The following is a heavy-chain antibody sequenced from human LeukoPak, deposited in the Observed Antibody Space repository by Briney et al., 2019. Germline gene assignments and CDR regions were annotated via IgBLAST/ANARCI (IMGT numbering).Heavy chain of an antibody. J-gene: IGHJ4*02. Sequence: GASVKVSCKASGYTLTGYYMHWVRQAPGQGLEWMGVINPSGGRTSYAQRFQGRVTMTRDMSTSTVYMELGSLRSEDTAVYYCARDPRDDTSGYYYFDSWGQGTLVTVSS. V-gene: IGHV1-46*01. CDR2: INPSGGRT. CDR3: ARDPRDDTSGYYYFDS. D-gene: IGHD3-22*01. CDR1: GYTLTGYY.